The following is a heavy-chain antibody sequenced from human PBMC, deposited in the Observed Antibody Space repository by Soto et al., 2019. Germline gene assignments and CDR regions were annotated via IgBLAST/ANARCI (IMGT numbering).Heavy chain of an antibody. CDR2: MNPNRGNT. CDR1: GYTFTSYD. J-gene: IGHJ4*02. CDR3: ARATGITIFGGVIIVGVYYFDY. Sequence: ASVKVSCKASGYTFTSYDINWVRQATGQGLEWMGWMNPNRGNTGYAQKFQGRVTMTRNTSISTAYMELSSLRSEDTAVYYCARATGITIFGGVIIVGVYYFDYWGQGTLVTVSS. D-gene: IGHD3-3*01. V-gene: IGHV1-8*01.